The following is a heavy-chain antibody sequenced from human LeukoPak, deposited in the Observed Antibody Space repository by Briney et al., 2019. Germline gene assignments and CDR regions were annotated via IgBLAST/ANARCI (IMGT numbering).Heavy chain of an antibody. CDR3: AKEASIVGATRAFDY. CDR2: IRYDGSNK. Sequence: GGSLRLSCAASGFTFSSYGMHWVRQAPGKGLEWVAFIRYDGSNKYYADSVKGRFTISRDNSKNTLYLQMNSLRAEDTAVYYFAKEASIVGATRAFDYWDQGTLVTVSS. CDR1: GFTFSSYG. D-gene: IGHD1-26*01. J-gene: IGHJ4*02. V-gene: IGHV3-30*02.